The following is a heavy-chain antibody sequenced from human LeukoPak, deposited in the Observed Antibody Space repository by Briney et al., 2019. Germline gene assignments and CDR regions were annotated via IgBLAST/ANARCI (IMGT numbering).Heavy chain of an antibody. CDR2: ISSSGSTI. Sequence: SGGSLRLSCAASGFTFSDYYMSWIRQAPGKGLEWVSYISSSGSTIYYADSVKGRFTISRDNAKNSLYLQMNSLRAEDTAVYYCAREAVASTPRTKTRYYYYYGMDVWGQGTTVTVSS. CDR1: GFTFSDYY. D-gene: IGHD6-19*01. J-gene: IGHJ6*02. CDR3: AREAVASTPRTKTRYYYYYGMDV. V-gene: IGHV3-11*01.